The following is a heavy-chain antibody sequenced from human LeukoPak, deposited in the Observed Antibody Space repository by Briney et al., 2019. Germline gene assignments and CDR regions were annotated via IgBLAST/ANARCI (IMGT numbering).Heavy chain of an antibody. J-gene: IGHJ6*02. Sequence: PGGSLRLSCAASGFTFDDYAMHWVRQAPGKGLEWVSGISWNSGSIGYADSVKGRFTISRDNAKNSLYLQMNSLRAEDTALYYCAKDIGVMNPGIAVAGYYYYYGMDVWGQGTTVTVSS. D-gene: IGHD6-19*01. CDR2: ISWNSGSI. CDR3: AKDIGVMNPGIAVAGYYYYYGMDV. CDR1: GFTFDDYA. V-gene: IGHV3-9*01.